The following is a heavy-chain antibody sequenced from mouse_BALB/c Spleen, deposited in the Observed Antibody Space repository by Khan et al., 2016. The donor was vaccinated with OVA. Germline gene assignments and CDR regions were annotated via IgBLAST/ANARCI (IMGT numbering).Heavy chain of an antibody. V-gene: IGHV5-6*01. CDR3: ARQYSNSFVEY. J-gene: IGHJ2*01. D-gene: IGHD2-5*01. CDR1: GFTFSSFG. CDR2: ISSGGSYT. Sequence: EVELVESGGDLVKPGGSLKLSCAASGFTFSSFGMSWIRQTPGKRLEWVATISSGGSYTYYPDSVKGRFTISRDNAKNTLYLQMSSLKSEDTAMYYCARQYSNSFVEYWGQGTTLTVSS.